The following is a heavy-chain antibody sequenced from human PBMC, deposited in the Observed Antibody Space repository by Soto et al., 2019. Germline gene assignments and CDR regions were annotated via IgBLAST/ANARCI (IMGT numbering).Heavy chain of an antibody. J-gene: IGHJ4*02. Sequence: QVQLQESGPGLVKPSDTLSLTCAVSGYSISSSNWWGWIRQPPGKGLEWIGYIYYSGTTYYNPSLKRRVTMSVDRSKNQFSLKLTSGTAVDTAVYYCARREIQGPIDYWGQGTLVTVSS. V-gene: IGHV4-28*01. CDR3: ARREIQGPIDY. CDR1: GYSISSSNW. CDR2: IYYSGTT. D-gene: IGHD1-26*01.